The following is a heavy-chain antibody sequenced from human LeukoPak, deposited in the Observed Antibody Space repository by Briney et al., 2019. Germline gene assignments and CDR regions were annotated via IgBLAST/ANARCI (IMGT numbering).Heavy chain of an antibody. CDR3: ARDSGSSWENYWYFDL. J-gene: IGHJ2*01. D-gene: IGHD6-13*01. CDR2: ISSSGSTI. Sequence: GRSLRLSCAVSGFTFSDYYMSWIRHAPGEGLEWVSYISSSGSTIYYADSVKGRFTISRDNAKNSLYLQMNSLRAEDTAVYYCARDSGSSWENYWYFDLWGRGTLVTVSS. CDR1: GFTFSDYY. V-gene: IGHV3-11*04.